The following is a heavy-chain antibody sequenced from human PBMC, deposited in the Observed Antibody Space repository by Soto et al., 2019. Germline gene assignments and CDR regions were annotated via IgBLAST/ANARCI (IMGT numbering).Heavy chain of an antibody. CDR2: IVVGSGQT. V-gene: IGHV1-58*01. CDR1: GVTFTASA. CDR3: ARDRYPYAAGRWFDP. J-gene: IGHJ5*02. Sequence: SVKVSCNASGVTFTASAVQWVRQARGQRLEWIGWIVVGSGQTNYAQKFQERVTITRDMSTSTAYMELSSLRSEDTAVYYCARDRYPYAAGRWFDPWGQGTLVTVSS. D-gene: IGHD3-16*01.